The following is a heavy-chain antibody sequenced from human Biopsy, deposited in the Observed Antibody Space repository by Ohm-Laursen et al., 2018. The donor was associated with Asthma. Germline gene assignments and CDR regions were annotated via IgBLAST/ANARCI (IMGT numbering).Heavy chain of an antibody. CDR2: INQDGSEK. CDR1: GFTLCGNL. Sequence: SLRLSRSSPGFTLCGNLVSWGRQGPGEGLGGGGNINQDGSEKNHVDSLKGRFTISRDNAKNSLYLQMNSLRAEDTAVYYCARTFHFWSPYHAEHYQLWGQGTLVTVPS. V-gene: IGHV3-7*01. D-gene: IGHD3-3*02. CDR3: ARTFHFWSPYHAEHYQL. J-gene: IGHJ1*01.